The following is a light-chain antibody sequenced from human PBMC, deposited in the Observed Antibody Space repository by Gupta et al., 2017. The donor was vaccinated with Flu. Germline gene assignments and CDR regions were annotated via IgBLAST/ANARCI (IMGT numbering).Light chain of an antibody. V-gene: IGLV2-8*01. CDR2: EVN. CDR3: SSYVGDNNRV. Sequence: VTISWTGTSSDVGGFNYVSWYQQHPDKAHKLLIYEVNKRPAGVPDRFSGSKSGNTASLIVSGLQAEEEADYYCSSYVGDNNRVFGTGTKVTVL. CDR1: SSDVGGFNY. J-gene: IGLJ1*01.